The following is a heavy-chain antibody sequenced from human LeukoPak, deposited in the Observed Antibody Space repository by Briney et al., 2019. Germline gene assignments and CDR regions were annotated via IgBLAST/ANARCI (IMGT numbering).Heavy chain of an antibody. CDR1: GGSFSGYY. V-gene: IGHV4-34*01. J-gene: IGHJ4*02. CDR2: INHSGST. CDR3: ASATIDYYDSSGYYRSPFDY. D-gene: IGHD3-22*01. Sequence: SETLSLTCAVYGGSFSGYYWSWIRQPPGRGLEWIGEINHSGSTNYNPSLKSRVTISVDTSKNQFSLKLSSVTAADTAVYYCASATIDYYDSSGYYRSPFDYWGQGTLVTVSS.